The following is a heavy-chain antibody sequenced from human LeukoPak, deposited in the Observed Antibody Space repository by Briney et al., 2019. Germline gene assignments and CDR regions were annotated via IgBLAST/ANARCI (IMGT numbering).Heavy chain of an antibody. Sequence: GGSLRLSCAASGFTFSSYAMSWVRQAPGKGLEYVSAISSNGGSTYYADSVKGRFTISRDNSKNTLYLQMSSLRAEDTAVYYCVKGQGRIAGTYYGMDVWGQGTTVTVSS. V-gene: IGHV3-64D*06. D-gene: IGHD6-13*01. CDR2: ISSNGGST. J-gene: IGHJ6*02. CDR1: GFTFSSYA. CDR3: VKGQGRIAGTYYGMDV.